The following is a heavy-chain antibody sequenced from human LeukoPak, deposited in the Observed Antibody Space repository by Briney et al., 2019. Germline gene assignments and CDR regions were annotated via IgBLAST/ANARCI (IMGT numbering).Heavy chain of an antibody. J-gene: IGHJ4*02. CDR1: EFTVSSNY. D-gene: IGHD1-26*01. CDR3: AKGPQSIVGAYFDY. V-gene: IGHV3-53*05. CDR2: IYSGGST. Sequence: GGSLRLSCAASEFTVSSNYMSWVRQAPGKGLEWVSVIYSGGSTYYADSVKGRCTISRDNSKNTLYLQMNSLRAEDTALYYCAKGPQSIVGAYFDYWGQGTLVTVSS.